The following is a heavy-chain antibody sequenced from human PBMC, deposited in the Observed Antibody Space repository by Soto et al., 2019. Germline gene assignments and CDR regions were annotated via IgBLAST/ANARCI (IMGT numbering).Heavy chain of an antibody. J-gene: IGHJ4*02. CDR3: ARNINRGYSGYDFGIDY. Sequence: ASVKVSCKASGYTFTSYGISWVRQAPGQGLEWMGWISAYNGNTNYAQKLQGRVTMTTDTSTSTAYMELRSLRSDDTAVYYCARNINRGYSGYDFGIDYWGQGTLVTVSS. CDR2: ISAYNGNT. V-gene: IGHV1-18*01. D-gene: IGHD5-12*01. CDR1: GYTFTSYG.